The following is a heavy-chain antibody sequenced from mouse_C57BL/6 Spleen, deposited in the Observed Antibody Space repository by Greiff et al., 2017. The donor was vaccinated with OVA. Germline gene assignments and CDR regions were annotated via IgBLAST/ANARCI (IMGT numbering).Heavy chain of an antibody. J-gene: IGHJ1*03. V-gene: IGHV1-26*01. D-gene: IGHD2-5*01. CDR2: INPNNGGT. Sequence: VQLQQSGPELVKPGASVKISCKASGYTFTDYYMNWVKQSHGKSLEWIGDINPNNGGTSYNQKFKGKATLTVDKSSSTAYMELRSLTSEDSAVYYCARSVYYSNYAGYFDVWGTGTTVTVSS. CDR1: GYTFTDYY. CDR3: ARSVYYSNYAGYFDV.